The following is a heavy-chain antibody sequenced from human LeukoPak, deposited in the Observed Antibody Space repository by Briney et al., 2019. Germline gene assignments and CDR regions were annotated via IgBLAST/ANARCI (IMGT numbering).Heavy chain of an antibody. CDR3: AKDKGATTVIYYYYGMDV. CDR1: GFTFSTYA. D-gene: IGHD1-26*01. Sequence: PGGSLRLSCAASGFTFSTYAMSWVRQAPGKGLEWVSALTNSGGSGGVTYYADSVKGRFTISRDNSKNTLYLQMNSLRAEDTAVYYCAKDKGATTVIYYYYGMDVWGQGTTVTVSS. V-gene: IGHV3-23*01. J-gene: IGHJ6*02. CDR2: LTNSGGSGGVT.